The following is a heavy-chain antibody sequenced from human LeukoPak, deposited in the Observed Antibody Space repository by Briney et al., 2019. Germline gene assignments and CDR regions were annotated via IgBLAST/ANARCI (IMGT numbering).Heavy chain of an antibody. J-gene: IGHJ3*02. Sequence: GGSLRLSCAASGFTFSSYGMHWVRQAPGKGLEWVAVISYDGSNKYYADSVKGRFTISRDNSKNTLYLQMNSLRAEDTAVYYCAKDGAIVVVPAAPVDAFDIWGQGTMVTVSS. CDR3: AKDGAIVVVPAAPVDAFDI. D-gene: IGHD2-2*01. V-gene: IGHV3-30*18. CDR2: ISYDGSNK. CDR1: GFTFSSYG.